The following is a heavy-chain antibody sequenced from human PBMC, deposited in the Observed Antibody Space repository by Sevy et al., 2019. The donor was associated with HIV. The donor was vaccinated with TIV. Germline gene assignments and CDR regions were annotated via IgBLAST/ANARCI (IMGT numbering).Heavy chain of an antibody. CDR3: AKEYSSGYS. J-gene: IGHJ5*02. V-gene: IGHV3-23*01. CDR1: GFTFSSYV. D-gene: IGHD3-22*01. Sequence: GGSLRLSCAASGFTFSSYVLSWVRQAPGKGLEWVSTISGSGGSTYYADSVKGRFSISRDNSKNTMYLEMNRLRAEDTAVYYCAKEYSSGYSWGQGTLVTVSS. CDR2: ISGSGGST.